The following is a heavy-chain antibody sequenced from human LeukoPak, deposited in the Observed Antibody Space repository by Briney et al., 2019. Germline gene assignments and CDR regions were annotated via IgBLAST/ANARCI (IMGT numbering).Heavy chain of an antibody. CDR3: AHRRKPTAISSHAFDI. CDR2: IYWDDDK. Sequence: SGPTLVNPTQTLTLTCTFSGFSLSTSGVGVGWIRQPPGKALEWLALIYWDDDKRYSPPLKSRLTITKDTSKNQVVLTMTNMDPVDTATYYCAHRRKPTAISSHAFDIWGQGTMVTVSS. J-gene: IGHJ3*02. CDR1: GFSLSTSGVG. V-gene: IGHV2-5*02.